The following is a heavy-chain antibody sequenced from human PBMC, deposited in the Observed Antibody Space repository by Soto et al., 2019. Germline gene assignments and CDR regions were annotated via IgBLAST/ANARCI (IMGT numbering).Heavy chain of an antibody. D-gene: IGHD3-22*01. CDR3: AREEFEDSRGHFDY. V-gene: IGHV3-30-3*01. Sequence: QVQLVESGGGVVQPGGSLRLSCAASGFTFSTSVMHWVRQAPGKGLEWMAIISYGGVNKYYADSVKGRFTISRDISESTLYLQMNCLRTDHTAGYYCAREEFEDSRGHFDYWGQGTLVSVSS. J-gene: IGHJ4*02. CDR1: GFTFSTSV. CDR2: ISYGGVNK.